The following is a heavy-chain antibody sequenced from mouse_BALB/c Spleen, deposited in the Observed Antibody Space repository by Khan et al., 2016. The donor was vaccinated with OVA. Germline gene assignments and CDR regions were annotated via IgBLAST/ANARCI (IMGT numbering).Heavy chain of an antibody. J-gene: IGHJ3*01. V-gene: IGHV1S136*01. CDR1: GYTFTSYV. D-gene: IGHD1-1*01. CDR3: APVGSCYESFVY. CDR2: IYPFNDAT. Sequence: VQLKQSGPEVVKPGASVKMSCKASGYTFTSYVMHWVKQKPGQGLEWIGYIYPFNDATKFNEKFNGKATLTSDKSSRTAYMELSNLTSEDSAVYDGAPVGSCYESFVYWGQGTLVTVSA.